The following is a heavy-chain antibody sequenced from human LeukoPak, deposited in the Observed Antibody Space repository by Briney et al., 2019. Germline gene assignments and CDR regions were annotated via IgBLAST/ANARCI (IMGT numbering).Heavy chain of an antibody. CDR3: AKGGSGRCYSWIDY. CDR2: ICGSNNSS. V-gene: IGHV3-23*01. Sequence: PGGSLRLSCAASGFTFSSYAMSWVRQAPGKGLEWVSSICGSNNSSYYADSVKGRFTVSRDNSKNTLYLRMSSLRAEDTAVYHCAKGGSGRCYSWIDYWGQGSLVTVSS. J-gene: IGHJ4*02. D-gene: IGHD2-15*01. CDR1: GFTFSSYA.